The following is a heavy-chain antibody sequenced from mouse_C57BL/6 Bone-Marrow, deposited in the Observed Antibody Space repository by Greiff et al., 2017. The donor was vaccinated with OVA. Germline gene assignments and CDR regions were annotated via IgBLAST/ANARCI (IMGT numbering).Heavy chain of an antibody. V-gene: IGHV3-6*01. CDR1: GYSITSRYY. D-gene: IGHD2-5*01. Sequence: EVHLVESGPGLAKPSQSLSLTCSVSGYSITSRYYWNWIRQFPGNQLECMGYISYDGSNNYNPSFKNRISITHNTSKNPFFLKLNSVTTEDTATYYCARAYSNYDAMDYWGQGTSVTVSS. J-gene: IGHJ4*01. CDR3: ARAYSNYDAMDY. CDR2: ISYDGSN.